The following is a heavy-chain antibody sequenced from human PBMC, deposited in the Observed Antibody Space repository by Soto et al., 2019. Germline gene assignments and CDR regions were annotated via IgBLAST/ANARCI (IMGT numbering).Heavy chain of an antibody. CDR3: ARDLRYYYDSSGSLDI. D-gene: IGHD3-22*01. J-gene: IGHJ3*02. CDR1: GCSISSGGYY. CDR2: IYYSGST. Sequence: PSETLSLTCTVSGCSISSGGYYWSWIRQHPGKGLEWIGYIYYSGSTYYNPSLKSRVTISVDTSKNQFSLKLSSVTAADTAVYYCARDLRYYYDSSGSLDIWGQGTMVTVSS. V-gene: IGHV4-31*03.